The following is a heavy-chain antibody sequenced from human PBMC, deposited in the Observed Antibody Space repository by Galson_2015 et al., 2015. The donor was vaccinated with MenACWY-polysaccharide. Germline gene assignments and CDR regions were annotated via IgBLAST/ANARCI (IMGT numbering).Heavy chain of an antibody. CDR3: ATELQVVCGDASDM. V-gene: IGHV3-48*03. CDR2: INTASIT. J-gene: IGHJ3*02. Sequence: SLRLSCAASGFTFSTYDMNWVRQAPGKGLEWVSYINTASITRYADSAKGLFTISRDNGKNSQYLQMNSLRAEDTAIYYCATELQVVCGDASDMWGQWTMVTVSS. CDR1: GFTFSTYD. D-gene: IGHD1-26*01.